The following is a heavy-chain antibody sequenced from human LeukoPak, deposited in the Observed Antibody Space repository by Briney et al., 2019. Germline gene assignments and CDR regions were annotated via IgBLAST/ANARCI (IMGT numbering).Heavy chain of an antibody. CDR3: AKNAHYQGYSYGGIDY. J-gene: IGHJ4*02. CDR1: GFTFSSYG. Sequence: GGPLRLSCAASGFTFSSYGMHWVRQAPGKGLEWVAVISYDGSDKYSADSVKGRFTISRDNSKNTLYLQMNSLRAEDTAVYYCAKNAHYQGYSYGGIDYWGQGTLVTVSS. V-gene: IGHV3-30*18. D-gene: IGHD5-18*01. CDR2: ISYDGSDK.